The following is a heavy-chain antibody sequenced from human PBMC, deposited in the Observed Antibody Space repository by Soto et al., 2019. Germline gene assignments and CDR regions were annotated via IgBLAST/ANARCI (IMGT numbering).Heavy chain of an antibody. J-gene: IGHJ4*02. Sequence: QITLTESGPTLVKPTQTLTLTCTFSGFSFSTSAVGVGWIRQPPGKALEWLALIYWDDDKRYSPFLKSRLTITKATSTNQVVLTMTTMAPVDTGTYYCAHRYWAASGTRYYFDYWGQGTLVTVSS. V-gene: IGHV2-5*02. CDR2: IYWDDDK. CDR3: AHRYWAASGTRYYFDY. CDR1: GFSFSTSAVG. D-gene: IGHD6-13*01.